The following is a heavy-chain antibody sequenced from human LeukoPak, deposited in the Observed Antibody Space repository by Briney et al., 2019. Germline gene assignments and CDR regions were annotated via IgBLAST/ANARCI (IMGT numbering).Heavy chain of an antibody. CDR1: GFTFSDSY. D-gene: IGHD5-12*01. Sequence: VKPGGSLRLSCAASGFTFSDSYMSWIRQAPGKGLEWVSDISSSSSYTNYADSVKGRFTISRDNAKNSLCLQMNSLRVEDTAVYYCARDPVDVSITPIYWGQGTLVTVSS. CDR2: ISSSSSYT. J-gene: IGHJ4*02. CDR3: ARDPVDVSITPIY. V-gene: IGHV3-11*05.